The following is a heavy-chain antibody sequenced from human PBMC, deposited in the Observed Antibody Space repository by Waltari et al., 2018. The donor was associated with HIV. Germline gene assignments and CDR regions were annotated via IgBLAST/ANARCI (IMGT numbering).Heavy chain of an antibody. Sequence: QSGPEVKKPETSVTVSCQASGFNFTNTVVQWVRQARGQRLEWIGWIVVGSGKTNYAQKVQRRVTITRDMSTTTAYMVLSSLIFDDTAVYYCAAGTHYYDRWGQGTLVTVSS. CDR1: GFNFTNTV. V-gene: IGHV1-58*01. CDR2: IVVGSGKT. J-gene: IGHJ4*02. CDR3: AAGTHYYDR.